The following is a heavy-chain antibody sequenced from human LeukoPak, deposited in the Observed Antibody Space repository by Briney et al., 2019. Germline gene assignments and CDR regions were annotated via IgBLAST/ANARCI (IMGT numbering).Heavy chain of an antibody. J-gene: IGHJ5*02. CDR1: GGSISSYY. V-gene: IGHV4-34*01. D-gene: IGHD2-2*02. Sequence: SETLSLTCTVSGGSISSYYWSWIRQPAGKGLEWIGKINHSGSTNYNPSLKSRVTISVDTSKNQFSLKLSSVTAADTAVYYCARQTGGYCSSTSCYTYWFDPWGQGTLVTVSS. CDR2: INHSGST. CDR3: ARQTGGYCSSTSCYTYWFDP.